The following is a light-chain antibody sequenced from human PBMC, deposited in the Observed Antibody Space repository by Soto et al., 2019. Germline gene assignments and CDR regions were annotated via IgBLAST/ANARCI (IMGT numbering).Light chain of an antibody. CDR1: TSNIGTYT. Sequence: SVLPQPPSPSKTPGQRVTFSYTGSTSNIGTYTVNWYQQLPGAAPKLLIYSNNLRPSGVPDRFSGSKSGTSASLAISGLQSEDEAYYYCATWDDSLNGVFGGGTKVTVL. V-gene: IGLV1-44*01. CDR3: ATWDDSLNGV. J-gene: IGLJ2*01. CDR2: SNN.